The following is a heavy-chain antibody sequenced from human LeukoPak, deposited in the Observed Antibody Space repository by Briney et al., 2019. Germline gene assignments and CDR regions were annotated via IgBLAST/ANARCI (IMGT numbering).Heavy chain of an antibody. CDR3: AREYCSGGSCYNGFDY. Sequence: PSQTLSLTCTVSGGSISSGDYYWSWIRQPPGRGLEWIGYIYYSGSTYYIPSLKSRVTISVDTSKNQFSLKLSSVTAADTAVYYCAREYCSGGSCYNGFDYWGQGTLVTVSS. D-gene: IGHD2-15*01. CDR1: GGSISSGDYY. CDR2: IYYSGST. J-gene: IGHJ4*02. V-gene: IGHV4-30-4*01.